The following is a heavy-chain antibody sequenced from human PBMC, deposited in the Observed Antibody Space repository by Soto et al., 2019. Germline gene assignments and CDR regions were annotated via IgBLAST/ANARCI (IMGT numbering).Heavy chain of an antibody. V-gene: IGHV3-48*02. Sequence: PGGSLRLSCAASGFTFSNYGMNWLRQAPGKGLEWVSYIGSSSTTIYYADSVKGRFTISRDNAKNSLYLQMNSLRDEDTAVYYCARETKYDFWSGYIWGQGTLVTVSS. CDR2: IGSSSTTI. J-gene: IGHJ4*02. CDR1: GFTFSNYG. D-gene: IGHD3-3*01. CDR3: ARETKYDFWSGYI.